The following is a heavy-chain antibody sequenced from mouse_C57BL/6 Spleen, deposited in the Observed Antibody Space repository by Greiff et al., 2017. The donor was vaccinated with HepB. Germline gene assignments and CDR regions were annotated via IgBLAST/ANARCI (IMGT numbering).Heavy chain of an antibody. CDR2: ISNLAYSI. Sequence: EVQLVESGGGLVQPGGSLKLSCAASGFTFSDYGMAWVRQAPRKGPEWVAFISNLAYSIYYADTVTGRFTISRENAKNTLYLEMSSLRSEDTAMYYCARGENDYFAYWGQGTLVTVSA. CDR3: ARGENDYFAY. CDR1: GFTFSDYG. J-gene: IGHJ3*01. V-gene: IGHV5-15*01. D-gene: IGHD2-4*01.